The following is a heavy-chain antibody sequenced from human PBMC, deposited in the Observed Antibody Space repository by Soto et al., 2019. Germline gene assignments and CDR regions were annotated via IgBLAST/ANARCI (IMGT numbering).Heavy chain of an antibody. Sequence: KSSETLSLTCTVSGVSISNYHWSWIRQAPGKGLEWIGYIYYSGDTNSNPSLRSRVTMSVDTSKNQFSLNPSSVTAADTAVYYCARGRFAQTAHWGQGTLVTVSS. V-gene: IGHV4-59*01. CDR1: GVSISNYH. D-gene: IGHD3-3*01. CDR2: IYYSGDT. CDR3: ARGRFAQTAH. J-gene: IGHJ4*02.